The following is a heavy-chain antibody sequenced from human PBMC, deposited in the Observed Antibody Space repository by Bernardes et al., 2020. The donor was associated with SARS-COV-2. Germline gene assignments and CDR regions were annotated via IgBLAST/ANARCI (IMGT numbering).Heavy chain of an antibody. Sequence: ASVKVSCQASGYTFISYGITWVRKAPGQGLEWMGWISGYNGNTVYAHEFQGRVSMTTDTSTSTAYMDLSSLRFDDTAVYYCARDFPRFGLELHDIMTGYYNYYDYYGMDVWGQGTTVTV. D-gene: IGHD3-9*01. CDR2: ISGYNGNT. CDR1: GYTFISYG. J-gene: IGHJ6*02. CDR3: ARDFPRFGLELHDIMTGYYNYYDYYGMDV. V-gene: IGHV1-18*01.